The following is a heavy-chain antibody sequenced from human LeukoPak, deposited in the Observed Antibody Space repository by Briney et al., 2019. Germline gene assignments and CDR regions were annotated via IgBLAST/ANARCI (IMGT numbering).Heavy chain of an antibody. J-gene: IGHJ4*02. Sequence: GGSLRLSSAASGFTFRSYEMNWVRQAPGKGLEWVSYISSSGSTIYYADSVKGRFTISRDNAKNSLYLQMNSLRAEDTAVYYCARGGGSQYYFDYWGPGTLVTVSS. CDR3: ARGGGSQYYFDY. CDR1: GFTFRSYE. V-gene: IGHV3-48*03. D-gene: IGHD3-16*01. CDR2: ISSSGSTI.